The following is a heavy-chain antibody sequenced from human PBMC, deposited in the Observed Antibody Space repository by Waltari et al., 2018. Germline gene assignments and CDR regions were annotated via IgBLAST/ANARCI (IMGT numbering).Heavy chain of an antibody. CDR1: GGSISSYY. CDR2: IYYSGRT. J-gene: IGHJ6*02. CDR3: ARGWPYYDILPDLTPGSYYGMDV. V-gene: IGHV4-59*01. Sequence: QVQLQESGPGLVKPSETLSLTCTVSGGSISSYYWSWIRQPPGKGLEWIGYIYYSGRTTCNPALKSGVTISVDTSKSQFSWKLSSVTAADTAVYYCARGWPYYDILPDLTPGSYYGMDVWGQGTTVTVSS. D-gene: IGHD3-9*01.